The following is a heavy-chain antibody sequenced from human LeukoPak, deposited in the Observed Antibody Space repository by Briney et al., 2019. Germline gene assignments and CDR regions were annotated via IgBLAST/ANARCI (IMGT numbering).Heavy chain of an antibody. CDR1: GGSFSGYY. D-gene: IGHD3-22*01. CDR2: INHSGST. V-gene: IGHV4-34*01. Sequence: SETLSLTCAVYGGSFSGYYWSWLRQPPGKGLEGIGEINHSGSTNYNPSLKSRVTISVDTSKNQFSLKLSSVTAADTAVYYCARGPKSHYYDSSGYYPRIRYFDYWGQGTLVTVSS. CDR3: ARGPKSHYYDSSGYYPRIRYFDY. J-gene: IGHJ4*02.